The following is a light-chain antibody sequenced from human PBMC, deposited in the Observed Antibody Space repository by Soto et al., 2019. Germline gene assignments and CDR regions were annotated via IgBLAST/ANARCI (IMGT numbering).Light chain of an antibody. V-gene: IGLV2-14*03. CDR3: SSYTTSNTRQIV. CDR2: DVS. Sequence: QSVRTQPASVSGSPGQSITISCTGTSSDVGGYNYVSWYQHHPGKAPKLMIYDVSNRPSGISNRFSGSKSGNTASLTISGLQPEDEGDYYCSSYTTSNTRQIVFGTGTKVTVL. CDR1: SSDVGGYNY. J-gene: IGLJ1*01.